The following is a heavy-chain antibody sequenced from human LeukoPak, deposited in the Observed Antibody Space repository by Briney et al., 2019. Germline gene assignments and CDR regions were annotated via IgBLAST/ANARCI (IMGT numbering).Heavy chain of an antibody. D-gene: IGHD3-10*01. CDR3: AKDGPGGDYYYYGMDV. CDR1: GFTFSSYA. CDR2: ISGSGGST. J-gene: IGHJ6*04. Sequence: GRSLRLSCAASGFTFSSYAMSWVRQAPGKGLEWVSAISGSGGSTYYADSVKGRFTISRDNSKNTLYLQMNSLRAEDTAVYYCAKDGPGGDYYYYGMDVWGKGTTVTVSS. V-gene: IGHV3-23*01.